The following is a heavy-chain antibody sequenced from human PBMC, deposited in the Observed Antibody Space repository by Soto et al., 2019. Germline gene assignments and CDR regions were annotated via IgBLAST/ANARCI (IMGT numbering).Heavy chain of an antibody. CDR2: IRADNDDA. J-gene: IGHJ4*02. Sequence: QARFVKSGGEVKKPGASVKVSCRASGYTFTMYGLSWVRQAPGQGPEWMGWIRADNDDARYAQKFQSRLNMTTNTSTSKAYKELGSLTSDETAVYYCARDDRIGYYWGIDYWGRGTQVTVSS. CDR3: ARDDRIGYYWGIDY. D-gene: IGHD3-22*01. V-gene: IGHV1-18*04. CDR1: GYTFTMYG.